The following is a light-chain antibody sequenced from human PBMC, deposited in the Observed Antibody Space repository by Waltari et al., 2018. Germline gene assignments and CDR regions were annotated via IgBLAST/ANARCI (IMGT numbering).Light chain of an antibody. CDR1: CSAIGHSPP. CDR3: SSFTTRRTWV. V-gene: IGLV2-14*01. Sequence: QSALTQPPSVSGSPGQSITISCPGTCSAIGHSPPASWYQQLPGKVPKLIIYDVSTRPSGVSHRFSGSKSGNSASLTISGLQPDDEAGYYCSSFTTRRTWVFGGGTKLTVL. J-gene: IGLJ3*02. CDR2: DVS.